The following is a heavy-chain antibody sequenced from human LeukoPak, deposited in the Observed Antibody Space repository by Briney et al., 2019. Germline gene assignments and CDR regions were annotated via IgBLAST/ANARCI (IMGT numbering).Heavy chain of an antibody. Sequence: GGSLRLSCAASGFTFGSYDMNWVRQAPGKGLEWVAFIRSDGSDQYYADSVKGRLSISRDNSKNTLYLQMNSLRTEDTAVYYCAKRDGYNSGPFDYWGQGTLVTVSS. CDR3: AKRDGYNSGPFDY. CDR2: IRSDGSDQ. D-gene: IGHD5-24*01. V-gene: IGHV3-30*02. J-gene: IGHJ4*02. CDR1: GFTFGSYD.